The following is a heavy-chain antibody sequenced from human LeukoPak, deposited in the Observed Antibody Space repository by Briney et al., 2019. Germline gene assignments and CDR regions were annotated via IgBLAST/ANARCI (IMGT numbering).Heavy chain of an antibody. D-gene: IGHD3-22*01. CDR3: ARGWSYYDSSGYYYAFDY. Sequence: SETLSLTCAVYGGSFSGYYWSWIRQPPGKGLEWIGEINHSGSTNYNPSLKSRVTISLDTSKNQFSLKLSSVTAADTAVYYCARGWSYYDSSGYYYAFDYWGQGTLVTVSS. CDR1: GGSFSGYY. CDR2: INHSGST. V-gene: IGHV4-34*01. J-gene: IGHJ4*02.